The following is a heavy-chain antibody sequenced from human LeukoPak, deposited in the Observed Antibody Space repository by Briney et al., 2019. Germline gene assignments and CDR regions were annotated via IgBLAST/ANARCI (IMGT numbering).Heavy chain of an antibody. Sequence: ASVKVSCKASGYTFTSYDINWVRQATGQGLEWMGWMNPNSGNTGYAQKFQGRVTITRNTSISTAYMELSSLRSEDTAVYYRARGRDIVVVPAAMGGLGYWGQGTLVTVSS. D-gene: IGHD2-2*01. CDR2: MNPNSGNT. V-gene: IGHV1-8*03. J-gene: IGHJ4*02. CDR1: GYTFTSYD. CDR3: ARGRDIVVVPAAMGGLGY.